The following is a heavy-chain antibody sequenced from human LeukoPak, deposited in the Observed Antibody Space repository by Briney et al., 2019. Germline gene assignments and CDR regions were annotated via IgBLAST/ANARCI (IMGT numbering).Heavy chain of an antibody. D-gene: IGHD3-10*01. CDR2: FDPEDGET. V-gene: IGHV1-24*01. J-gene: IGHJ4*02. CDR1: GYTLTELS. Sequence: ASVKVSCKVSGYTLTELSMHWVRQAPGKGLEWMGGFDPEDGETIYAQKFQGRVTMTEDTSTDTAYMELSSLRSEDTAVYYCALNLYNYYGSGSYYYFPFDYWGQGTLVTVSS. CDR3: ALNLYNYYGSGSYYYFPFDY.